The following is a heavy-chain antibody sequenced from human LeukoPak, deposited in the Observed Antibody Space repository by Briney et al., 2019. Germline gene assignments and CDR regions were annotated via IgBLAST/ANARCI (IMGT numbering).Heavy chain of an antibody. J-gene: IGHJ4*02. D-gene: IGHD2-15*01. CDR1: GYSISSGYY. V-gene: IGHV4-38-2*02. CDR2: IYHSGST. Sequence: SETLSLTCTVSGYSISSGYYWGWIRQPPGKGLEWIGSIYHSGSTYYNPSLRSRVTISVDTSKNQFSLQLSSVTAADTAVYYCAREGWEYCSGSCSLYDYWGQGTLVTVSS. CDR3: AREGWEYCSGSCSLYDY.